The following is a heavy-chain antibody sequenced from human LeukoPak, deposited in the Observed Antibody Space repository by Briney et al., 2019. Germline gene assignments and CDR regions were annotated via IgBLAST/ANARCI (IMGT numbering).Heavy chain of an antibody. CDR2: IYSSGST. CDR3: ARQAWLGGMDV. J-gene: IGHJ6*02. D-gene: IGHD5-18*01. V-gene: IGHV4-39*01. CDR1: GGSISSSSYY. Sequence: PSETLSLTCTVSGGSISSSSYYWGWIRQPPGKGLEWIGSIYSSGSTYYNPSLKSRVTISVDTSKNQFSLKLSSVTAADTAVYYCARQAWLGGMDVWGQGTTVTVSS.